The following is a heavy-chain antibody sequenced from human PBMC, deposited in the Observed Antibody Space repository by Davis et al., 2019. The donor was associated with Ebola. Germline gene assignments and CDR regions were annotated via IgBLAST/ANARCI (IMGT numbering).Heavy chain of an antibody. D-gene: IGHD3-16*01. J-gene: IGHJ3*02. V-gene: IGHV3-7*01. CDR3: ARDGVGAFDI. CDR2: IKQDGSEK. CDR1: GFTFSSYW. Sequence: GESLKISCAASGFTFSSYWMSWVRQAPGKGLEWVANIKQDGSEKYYVDSVKGRFTISRDNAKNSLYLQMNSLRAEDTAVYYCARDGVGAFDIWGQGTMVTVSS.